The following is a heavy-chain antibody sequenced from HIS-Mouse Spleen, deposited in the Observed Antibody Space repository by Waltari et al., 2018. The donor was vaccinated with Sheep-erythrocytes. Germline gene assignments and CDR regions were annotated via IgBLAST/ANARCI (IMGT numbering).Heavy chain of an antibody. CDR2: ISYDGSNK. CDR3: ARGAYSSSWYPFQH. D-gene: IGHD6-13*01. Sequence: QVQLVESGGGVVQPGRSLRLPCAASGFTFSSYAMHWVRQAPGKGLEWVAVISYDGSNKYYADSVKGRFTISRDNSKNTLYLQMNSLRAEDTAVYYCARGAYSSSWYPFQHWGQGTLVTVSS. V-gene: IGHV3-30-3*01. CDR1: GFTFSSYA. J-gene: IGHJ1*01.